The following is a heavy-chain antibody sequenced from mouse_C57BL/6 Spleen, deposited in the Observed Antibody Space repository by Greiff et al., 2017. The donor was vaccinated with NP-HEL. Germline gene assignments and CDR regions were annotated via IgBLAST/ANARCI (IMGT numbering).Heavy chain of an antibody. D-gene: IGHD2-3*01. J-gene: IGHJ3*01. V-gene: IGHV14-1*01. Sequence: VQLQQSGAELVRPGASVKLSCTASGFNINDYYMHWVKQRPEQGLEWIGRIDPEDGDTEYAPKFQGKATMTVDTSSNTAYLQLSSLTSEDTAVYYCTSDGYSWFAYWGQGTLVTVSA. CDR3: TSDGYSWFAY. CDR2: IDPEDGDT. CDR1: GFNINDYY.